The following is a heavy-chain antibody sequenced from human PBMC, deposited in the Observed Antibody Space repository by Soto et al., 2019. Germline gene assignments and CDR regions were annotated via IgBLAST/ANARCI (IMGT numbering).Heavy chain of an antibody. CDR1: GFSLSNARMG. CDR2: IFSNDEK. Sequence: QVTLKESGPVLVNPTETLTLTCTVSGFSLSNARMGVSWIRQPPGKALEWLAHIFSNDEKSYSTSLKSRLTISKDTSKSQVVLTMTKMDPVDTATYYCARIEDDSSGSNWFDPWGQGTLVTVSS. D-gene: IGHD3-22*01. V-gene: IGHV2-26*01. J-gene: IGHJ5*02. CDR3: ARIEDDSSGSNWFDP.